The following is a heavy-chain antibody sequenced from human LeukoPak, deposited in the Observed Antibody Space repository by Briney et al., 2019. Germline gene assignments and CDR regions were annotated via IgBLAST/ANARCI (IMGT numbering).Heavy chain of an antibody. V-gene: IGHV3-23*01. CDR1: GFTFSSYA. J-gene: IGHJ4*02. Sequence: GGSLTLSCAVSGFTFSSYAMIWVRQAPGKGLEWVLAISSSGASTYYADAVKGRFTISTNNSKHTLYLKMNSERAEETSVYYCATDSGGYGSGSYDYWGQGTLVTVSS. CDR2: ISSSGAST. CDR3: ATDSGGYGSGSYDY. D-gene: IGHD3-10*01.